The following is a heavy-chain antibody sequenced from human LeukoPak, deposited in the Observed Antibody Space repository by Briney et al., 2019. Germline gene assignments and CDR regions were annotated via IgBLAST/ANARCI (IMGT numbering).Heavy chain of an antibody. CDR3: ARGDLSHDY. CDR1: GYTFTSYE. Sequence: AAPVTVSCKASGYTFTSYEINWVRQAPGQGLEGMGWMNPNSGNTDYAQKFQGRVTMTRNTSISTAYMELSSLRSEDSAVYYCARGDLSHDYWGQGTLVTVSS. CDR2: MNPNSGNT. V-gene: IGHV1-8*01. J-gene: IGHJ4*02.